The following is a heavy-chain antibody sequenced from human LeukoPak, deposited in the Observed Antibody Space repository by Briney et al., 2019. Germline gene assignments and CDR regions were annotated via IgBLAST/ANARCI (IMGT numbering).Heavy chain of an antibody. CDR3: ARALGYYDFWSGSSSPSNWFDP. D-gene: IGHD3-3*01. J-gene: IGHJ5*02. V-gene: IGHV4-59*01. Sequence: SETLSLTCTVSGGSINFYYWGWIRQSPGKGLEWIGNIYYSGSINYNPSLKSRVTISVDTSKNQFSLILSSVTAADTAVYYCARALGYYDFWSGSSSPSNWFDPWGQGTLVTVSS. CDR2: IYYSGSI. CDR1: GGSINFYY.